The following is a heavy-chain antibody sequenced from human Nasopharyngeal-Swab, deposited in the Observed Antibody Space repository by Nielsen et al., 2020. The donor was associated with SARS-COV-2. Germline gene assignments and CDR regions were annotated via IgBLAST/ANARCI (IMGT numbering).Heavy chain of an antibody. Sequence: WVRQAPGQRLEWMGWINAGNGNTKYSQKFQGRVTTTRDTSASTAYMELSSLRSEDTAVYYCARGDYSSSWDRSYYGMDVWGQGTTVTVSS. CDR3: ARGDYSSSWDRSYYGMDV. CDR2: INAGNGNT. D-gene: IGHD6-13*01. V-gene: IGHV1-3*01. J-gene: IGHJ6*02.